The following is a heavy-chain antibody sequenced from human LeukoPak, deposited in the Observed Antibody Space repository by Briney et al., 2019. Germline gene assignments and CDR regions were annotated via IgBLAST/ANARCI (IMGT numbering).Heavy chain of an antibody. CDR2: IIPILGIA. Sequence: SVKVSCKASGGTFSSYAISWVRQAPGQGLEWMGRIIPILGIANYAQKFQGRVTITADKSTSTAYMELSSLRSEDTAVYYCAREGRWELPYYYYGMDVWGQGTTVTVSS. CDR1: GGTFSSYA. V-gene: IGHV1-69*04. D-gene: IGHD1-26*01. CDR3: AREGRWELPYYYYGMDV. J-gene: IGHJ6*02.